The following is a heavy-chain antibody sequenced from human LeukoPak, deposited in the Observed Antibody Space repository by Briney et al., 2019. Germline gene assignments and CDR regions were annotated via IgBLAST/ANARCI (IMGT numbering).Heavy chain of an antibody. D-gene: IGHD3-10*01. Sequence: PGGSLRLSCTASGFTFSTYSMHWVRQAPGKGLEWVALISYDGGNEKFADSMRGRFTISRDNSNNTLYLQMGSLRAEDTAVYYCARGGQYFYESGSNYVGLDVWGQGTTVTVSS. CDR3: ARGGQYFYESGSNYVGLDV. V-gene: IGHV3-30-3*01. CDR2: ISYDGGNE. CDR1: GFTFSTYS. J-gene: IGHJ6*02.